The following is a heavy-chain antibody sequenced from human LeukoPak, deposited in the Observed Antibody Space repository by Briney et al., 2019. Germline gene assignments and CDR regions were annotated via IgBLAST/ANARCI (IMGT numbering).Heavy chain of an antibody. D-gene: IGHD4-17*01. V-gene: IGHV4-30-4*01. CDR2: IYYSGST. Sequence: SETLSLTCTVSGGSISSGDYYWRWIRQPPGKGLEWIGYIYYSGSTYYNPSLKSRVTISVDTSKNQFSLKLSSVTAADTAVYYCARDPRDYGDYPWGQGTLVTVSS. CDR1: GGSISSGDYY. CDR3: ARDPRDYGDYP. J-gene: IGHJ5*02.